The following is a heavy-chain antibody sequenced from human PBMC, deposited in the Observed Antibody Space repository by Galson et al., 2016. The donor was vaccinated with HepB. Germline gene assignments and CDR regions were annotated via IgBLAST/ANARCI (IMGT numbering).Heavy chain of an antibody. CDR1: GYTFTAYF. D-gene: IGHD3-3*01. Sequence: SVKVSCKASGYTFTAYFIYWVRQAPGQGLEWMGFINPNVGSTTFAQKFQDRVTMTRDTSTSTVFMELSSLRSEDTAVYFCARGDLNYYYALDVWGQGTTGTVSS. J-gene: IGHJ6*02. CDR2: INPNVGST. V-gene: IGHV1-46*01. CDR3: ARGDLNYYYALDV.